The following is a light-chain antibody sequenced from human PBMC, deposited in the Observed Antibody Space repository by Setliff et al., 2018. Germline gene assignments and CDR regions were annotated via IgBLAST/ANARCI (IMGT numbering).Light chain of an antibody. J-gene: IGLJ1*01. CDR2: GNS. CDR3: QSYGGSLSGYV. CDR1: SSDIGAGYG. V-gene: IGLV1-40*01. Sequence: QSVLTQPPSVSGAPGQRVTISCTGTSSDIGAGYGVHWYQQLPGTAPKLLIYGNSNRPSGVPDRFSGSKSGTSASLAIAGFQAEDEADYYCQSYGGSLSGYVFGTGTKVTVL.